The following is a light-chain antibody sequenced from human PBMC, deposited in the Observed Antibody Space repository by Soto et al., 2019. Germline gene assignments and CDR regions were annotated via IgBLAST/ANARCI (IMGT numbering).Light chain of an antibody. J-gene: IGLJ2*01. V-gene: IGLV2-14*01. CDR3: SSYTPSSTLYVV. CDR2: DVS. Sequence: QSALTQPASVSGSPGQSITISCTGTSSDVGGYNYVSWYQQHPGKAPKLMIYDVSNRPSGVSNRFSGSKSGNTASLTISGLQAEDEAAYYCSSYTPSSTLYVVFGGGTKLTVL. CDR1: SSDVGGYNY.